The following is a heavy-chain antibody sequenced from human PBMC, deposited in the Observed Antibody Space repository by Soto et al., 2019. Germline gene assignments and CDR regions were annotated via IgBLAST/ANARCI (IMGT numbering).Heavy chain of an antibody. D-gene: IGHD3-22*01. Sequence: SVKVSCKASGVTFSSYAISWVRQAPGQGLEWMGGIIPIFGTANYAQKFQGRVTITADESTSTAYMELSSLRSEDTAVYYCARGPDYYDSSGYYYDWFDPWGQGTLVTVS. CDR3: ARGPDYYDSSGYYYDWFDP. V-gene: IGHV1-69*13. CDR2: IIPIFGTA. J-gene: IGHJ5*02. CDR1: GVTFSSYA.